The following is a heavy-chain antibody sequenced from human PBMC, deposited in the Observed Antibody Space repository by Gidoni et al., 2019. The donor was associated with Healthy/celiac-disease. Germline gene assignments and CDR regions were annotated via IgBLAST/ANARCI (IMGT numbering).Heavy chain of an antibody. Sequence: EVQLLESGGGLVQPGGSLRLSCAASRFSFSSYAMSWVRQAPGKGLEWGSAMSGRGGSKYYADSVKGRFTISRDNSKNTLYLQMNSLRAEDTAVYYCAKGIRGSYYGDFDYWGQGTLVTVSS. CDR2: MSGRGGSK. D-gene: IGHD1-26*01. J-gene: IGHJ4*02. V-gene: IGHV3-23*01. CDR3: AKGIRGSYYGDFDY. CDR1: RFSFSSYA.